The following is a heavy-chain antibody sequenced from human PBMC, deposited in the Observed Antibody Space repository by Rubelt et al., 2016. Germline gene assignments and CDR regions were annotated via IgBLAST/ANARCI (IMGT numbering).Heavy chain of an antibody. CDR3: GRAWDYGDRFPIDD. J-gene: IGHJ4*02. CDR2: ISAYNGDT. D-gene: IGHD4-17*01. CDR1: GYSFITYA. Sequence: QVQLVQSGAEMRKPGASVKVSCQTSGYSFITYAVNWVRQAPGQGLEWMGWISAYNGDTKYAHKPQGRVTLTTDTSTNKAYMERTNLKSDDTAVYYCGRAWDYGDRFPIDDWGQGTLVTVSS. V-gene: IGHV1-18*01.